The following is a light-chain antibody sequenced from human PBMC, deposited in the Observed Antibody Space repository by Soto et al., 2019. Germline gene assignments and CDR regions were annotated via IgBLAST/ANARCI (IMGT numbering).Light chain of an antibody. CDR1: QSVSSSY. CDR2: GAS. CDR3: QQHGISHIT. J-gene: IGKJ5*01. V-gene: IGKV3-20*01. Sequence: EIVLTQSPGTLSLSPGERATLSCRACQSVSSSYLAWYQQKPGQAPRLLIYGASSRATGIPDRFSGSGSGTDFTLTITRLEPDDSAVYYCQQHGISHITFGQGTRLEIK.